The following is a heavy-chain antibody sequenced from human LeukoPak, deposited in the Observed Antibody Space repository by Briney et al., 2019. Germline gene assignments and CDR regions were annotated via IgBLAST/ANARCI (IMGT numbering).Heavy chain of an antibody. CDR2: IIPIFGIA. D-gene: IGHD5-24*01. Sequence: SVKVSCTASGGTFSSSAISWVRQAPGQGLEWMGRIIPIFGIANYAQKFQGRVTITADKSTSTTYMELTSLRSEDTAVYYCARDSVRDGYKPPWGQRTLVTVSS. J-gene: IGHJ5*02. V-gene: IGHV1-69*04. CDR1: GGTFSSSA. CDR3: ARDSVRDGYKPP.